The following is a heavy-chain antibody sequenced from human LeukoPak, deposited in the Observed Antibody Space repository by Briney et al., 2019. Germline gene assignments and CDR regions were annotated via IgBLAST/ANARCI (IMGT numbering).Heavy chain of an antibody. V-gene: IGHV3-21*01. Sequence: GGSLRLSCAASGFTFSSYSMNWVRQAPGKGLEWVSSISSSSSYISYADSVKGRFTISRDNPKNSLYLQRTSLRAEETAVYYCAREDYGDYADYWGQGTLVTVSS. CDR1: GFTFSSYS. CDR2: ISSSSSYI. J-gene: IGHJ4*02. D-gene: IGHD4-17*01. CDR3: AREDYGDYADY.